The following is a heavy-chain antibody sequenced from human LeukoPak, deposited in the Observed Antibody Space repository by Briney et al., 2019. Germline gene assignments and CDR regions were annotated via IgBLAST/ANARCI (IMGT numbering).Heavy chain of an antibody. CDR3: ARGGALTYSSGFDY. D-gene: IGHD6-19*01. CDR1: GFTFSSYA. J-gene: IGHJ4*02. Sequence: GGSLRLSCAASGFTFSSYALHWVRQAPGKGLEWVAVMSFDGRNKYYADSVKGRFTLSRDNSKNMLFLQMSNLRPEDTAVYYCARGGALTYSSGFDYWGLGTLVTVSS. V-gene: IGHV3-30*04. CDR2: MSFDGRNK.